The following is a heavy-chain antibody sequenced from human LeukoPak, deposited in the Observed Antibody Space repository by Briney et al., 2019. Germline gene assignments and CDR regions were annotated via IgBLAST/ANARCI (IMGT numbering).Heavy chain of an antibody. J-gene: IGHJ4*02. V-gene: IGHV1-2*02. D-gene: IGHD1-26*01. CDR1: GYTFTGYY. CDR3: AAKKYSGSYWPSPDY. CDR2: INPNSGGT. Sequence: ASVKVSCKASGYTFTGYYMHWVRQAPGQGLEWMGWINPNSGGTNYAQKFQGRVTMTRDTSISTAYMELSRLRSDDTAVYYCAAKKYSGSYWPSPDYWGQGTLVTVSS.